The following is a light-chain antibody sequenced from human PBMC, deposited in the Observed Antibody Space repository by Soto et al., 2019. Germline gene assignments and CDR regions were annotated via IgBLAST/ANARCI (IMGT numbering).Light chain of an antibody. CDR3: QQYYSYPRT. V-gene: IGKV1-6*01. J-gene: IGKJ1*01. CDR1: QDIRND. CDR2: AAS. Sequence: AIQMTQFPSSLSASVRDRVTVTCRASQDIRNDLGWYQQKPGKAPKLLIYAASTLQSGVPSRFSGSGSGTDFTLTISCLQSEDFATYYCQQYYSYPRTFGQGTKVDIK.